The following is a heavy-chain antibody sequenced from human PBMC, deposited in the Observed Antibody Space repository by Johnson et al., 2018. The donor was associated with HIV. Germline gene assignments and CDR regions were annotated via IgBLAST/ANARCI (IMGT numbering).Heavy chain of an antibody. V-gene: IGHV3-30*04. Sequence: QVQLVESGGGVVQPGRSLRLSCAASGFTFSSYAMHWVRQAPGKGLEWVAVISYDGSNKYYADSVKGRFTISRDNPKNTLYLQMNSLRAEDTALYYCAKDLAVAAMGAFDIWGQGTMVTVSS. CDR1: GFTFSSYA. D-gene: IGHD6-19*01. J-gene: IGHJ3*02. CDR2: ISYDGSNK. CDR3: AKDLAVAAMGAFDI.